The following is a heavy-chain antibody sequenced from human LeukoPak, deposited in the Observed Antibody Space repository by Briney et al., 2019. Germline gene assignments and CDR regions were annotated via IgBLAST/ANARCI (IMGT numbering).Heavy chain of an antibody. CDR2: IYSGGST. CDR1: GFTVSSNY. CDR3: AKDRVMVRGVIITPFDY. J-gene: IGHJ4*02. Sequence: PGGSLRLSCAASGFTVSSNYMSWVRQAPGKGLEWVSVIYSGGSTYYADSVKGRFTISRDNSKNTLYLQMNSLRAEDTAVYYCAKDRVMVRGVIITPFDYWGQGTLVTVSS. V-gene: IGHV3-53*01. D-gene: IGHD3-10*01.